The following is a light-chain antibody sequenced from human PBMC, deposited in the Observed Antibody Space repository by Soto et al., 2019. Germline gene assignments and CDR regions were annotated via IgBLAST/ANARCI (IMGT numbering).Light chain of an antibody. CDR2: DAS. V-gene: IGKV3-11*01. CDR1: QSVSSY. CDR3: YQYDSSPWT. Sequence: EIVLTQSPATLSFSPGERATLSCRASQSVSSYLAWYQQKPGQAPRLLIYDASNRATGIPARFSGSGSGTEFTLTISSLEPEDFAVYFCYQYDSSPWTFGQGTKV. J-gene: IGKJ1*01.